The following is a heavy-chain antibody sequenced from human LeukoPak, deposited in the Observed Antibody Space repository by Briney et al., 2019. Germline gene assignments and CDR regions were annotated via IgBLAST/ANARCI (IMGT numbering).Heavy chain of an antibody. Sequence: SETLSLTCTVSGGSISSYYWSWIRQPPGKGLEWIGSIYYSGSTNYNPSLKSRVTISVDTSKNQFSLKLSSVTAADTAVYYCARGSHYYLNWFDPWGQGTLVAVSS. CDR3: ARGSHYYLNWFDP. CDR1: GGSISSYY. CDR2: IYYSGST. J-gene: IGHJ5*02. V-gene: IGHV4-59*01. D-gene: IGHD3-22*01.